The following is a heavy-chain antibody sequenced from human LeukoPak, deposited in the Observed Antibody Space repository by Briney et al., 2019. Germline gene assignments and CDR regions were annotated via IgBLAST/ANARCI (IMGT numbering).Heavy chain of an antibody. V-gene: IGHV3-48*01. Sequence: QSGGSLRLSCTASGFTFSGAWMTWVRQAPGKGLEWVSYITGGSTTIYYADSVKGRFTISRDNAKNSLYLQMNSLRAEDTAVYYCARDYSTVTTFFDYWGQGTLVTVSS. D-gene: IGHD4-17*01. CDR1: GFTFSGAW. CDR3: ARDYSTVTTFFDY. CDR2: ITGGSTTI. J-gene: IGHJ4*02.